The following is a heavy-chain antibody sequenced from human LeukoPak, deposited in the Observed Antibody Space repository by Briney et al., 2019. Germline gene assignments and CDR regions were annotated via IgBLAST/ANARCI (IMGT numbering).Heavy chain of an antibody. Sequence: GGSLRLSCAASGFTFSSYGMHWVRQAPGKGLEWVAFIRYDGSNKYYADSVKGRFTISRDNSKNTLYLQMNSLRAEDTAVYYCAKDPPEKGNYCYYMDVWGKGTTVTISS. CDR2: IRYDGSNK. CDR1: GFTFSSYG. J-gene: IGHJ6*03. CDR3: AKDPPEKGNYCYYMDV. D-gene: IGHD3-10*01. V-gene: IGHV3-30*02.